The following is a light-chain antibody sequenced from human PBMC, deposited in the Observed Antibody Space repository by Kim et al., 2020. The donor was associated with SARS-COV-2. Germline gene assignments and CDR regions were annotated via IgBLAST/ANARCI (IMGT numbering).Light chain of an antibody. J-gene: IGLJ2*01. CDR1: SSDVGGYDY. V-gene: IGLV2-11*01. CDR2: DVS. Sequence: QSALTQPRSVSGSPGQSVTIPCSGTSSDVGGYDYVSWYQQHPGKVPKLMIYDVSKTPSGVPDRFSGSKSGNTASLTISGLQAEDEADYYCCSYAGGYTHVVFGGGTQLTVL. CDR3: CSYAGGYTHVV.